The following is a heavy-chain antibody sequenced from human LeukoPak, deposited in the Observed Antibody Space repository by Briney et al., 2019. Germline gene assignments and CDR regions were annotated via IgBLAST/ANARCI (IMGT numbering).Heavy chain of an antibody. CDR3: ARGTGSTTLFDY. J-gene: IGHJ4*02. CDR2: IIPIFGTA. V-gene: IGHV1-69*01. D-gene: IGHD3-10*01. Sequence: SVTVSCKASGGTFSSYANSWVRQAPGQGLEWMGGIIPIFGTANYAQKFQGRVTITADESTSTAYMELSSLRSEDTAVYYCARGTGSTTLFDYWGQGTLVTVSS. CDR1: GGTFSSYA.